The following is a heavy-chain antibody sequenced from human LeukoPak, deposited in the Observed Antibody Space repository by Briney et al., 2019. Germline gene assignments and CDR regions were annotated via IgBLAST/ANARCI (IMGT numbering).Heavy chain of an antibody. Sequence: PGGFLRLSCAASGFTFSSYGMHWVRQAPGKGLEWVAFIRYDGSNKYYADSVKGRFTISRDNSKNTLYLQMNSLNAEDTAVYYCAKDRKELSYYYFMAVWGKGTTVTVSS. D-gene: IGHD1-26*01. CDR1: GFTFSSYG. CDR3: AKDRKELSYYYFMAV. V-gene: IGHV3-30*02. J-gene: IGHJ6*03. CDR2: IRYDGSNK.